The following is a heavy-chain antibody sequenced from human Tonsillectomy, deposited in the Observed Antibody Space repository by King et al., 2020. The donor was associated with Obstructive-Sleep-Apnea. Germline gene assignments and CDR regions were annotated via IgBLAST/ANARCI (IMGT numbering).Heavy chain of an antibody. Sequence: VQLVESGGGLVKPGGSLRLSCTASGFTFNIAWMTWVRQAPGKGLEWVGRIKGKNAGETTDYTAAVKGRFTISRDDSKNTVYLQMNSLKTEDTAVYFCSHSGWSFFASWGQGTLVTVSP. J-gene: IGHJ4*02. CDR1: GFTFNIAW. V-gene: IGHV3-15*01. CDR3: SHSGWSFFAS. D-gene: IGHD6-19*01. CDR2: IKGKNAGETT.